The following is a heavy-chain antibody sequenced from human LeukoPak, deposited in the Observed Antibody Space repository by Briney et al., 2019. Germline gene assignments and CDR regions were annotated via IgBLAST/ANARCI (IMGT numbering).Heavy chain of an antibody. V-gene: IGHV4-34*01. D-gene: IGHD3-22*01. CDR1: GGSFSGYY. Sequence: PSETLSLTCAVYGGSFSGYYWSWIRQPPGKGLEWIGEINHSGSTNYNPSLKSRVTISVDTSKNQFSLKLSSVTAADTAVYYCARPARRRIVVVKDYYYMDVWGKGITVTVSS. J-gene: IGHJ6*03. CDR2: INHSGST. CDR3: ARPARRRIVVVKDYYYMDV.